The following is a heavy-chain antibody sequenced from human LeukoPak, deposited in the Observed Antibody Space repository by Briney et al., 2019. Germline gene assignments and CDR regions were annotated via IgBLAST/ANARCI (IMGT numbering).Heavy chain of an antibody. CDR1: GFTFSSYW. Sequence: GGSLRLSCAASGFTFSSYWMSWVRQAPGKGLEGVANIKQDGSEKYYVDSVKGRFTISRDNAKNSLYLQMNSLRAEDTAVYYCARDYVEMATISDYFDYWGQGTLVTVSS. CDR3: ARDYVEMATISDYFDY. CDR2: IKQDGSEK. J-gene: IGHJ4*02. V-gene: IGHV3-7*01. D-gene: IGHD5-24*01.